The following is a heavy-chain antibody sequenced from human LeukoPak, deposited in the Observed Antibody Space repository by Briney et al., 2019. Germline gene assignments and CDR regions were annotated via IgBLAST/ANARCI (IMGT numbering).Heavy chain of an antibody. CDR1: GGPISSQSYH. J-gene: IGHJ4*02. V-gene: IGHV4-39*07. D-gene: IGHD2/OR15-2a*01. CDR2: SYFIGST. Sequence: SDPLSLTCTVSGGPISSQSYHWRSSRQPPGKGRDWIGSSYFIGSTCFHPSFKSRDPISIHTAKNVSSLELRSLTAADTAVYYCARSTGTSMPYYFDYWGQGTLVPVSS. CDR3: ARSTGTSMPYYFDY.